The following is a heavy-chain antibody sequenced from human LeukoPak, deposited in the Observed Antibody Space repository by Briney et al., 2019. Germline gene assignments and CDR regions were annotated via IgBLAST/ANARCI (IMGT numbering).Heavy chain of an antibody. Sequence: GGSLRLSCAASLFTFSSFGMHWVRQAPGKGLECVAFILSDVSNDYYLDSVKGRFTISSDNSKNMLFLQLNSLRPDDTAVYYLPKDGRHCSGGRCNEGGPDYWGQGTLVTVSS. CDR1: LFTFSSFG. CDR2: ILSDVSND. V-gene: IGHV3-30*02. J-gene: IGHJ4*02. D-gene: IGHD2-15*01. CDR3: PKDGRHCSGGRCNEGGPDY.